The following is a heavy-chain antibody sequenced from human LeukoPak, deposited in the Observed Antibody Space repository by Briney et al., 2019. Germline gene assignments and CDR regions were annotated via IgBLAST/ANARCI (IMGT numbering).Heavy chain of an antibody. D-gene: IGHD3-3*01. CDR2: IRYDGSNK. CDR1: GFTFSSYG. J-gene: IGHJ6*03. CDR3: AKDRQKTIFGVPYYGYYMDV. Sequence: PGGSLRLSCAASGFTFSSYGMHWGRQAPGKGLEWVAFIRYDGSNKYYADSVKGRFTISRDNSKNTLYLQMNSLRAEDTAVYYCAKDRQKTIFGVPYYGYYMDVWGKGTTVTVSS. V-gene: IGHV3-30*02.